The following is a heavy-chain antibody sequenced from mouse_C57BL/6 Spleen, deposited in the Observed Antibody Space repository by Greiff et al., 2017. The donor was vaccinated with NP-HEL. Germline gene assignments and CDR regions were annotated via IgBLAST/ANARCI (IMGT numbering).Heavy chain of an antibody. CDR2: INPSSGYT. CDR3: ARGDYDYDEGFDY. V-gene: IGHV1-4*01. J-gene: IGHJ2*01. D-gene: IGHD2-4*01. Sequence: QVQLKESGAELARPGASVKMSCKASGYTFTSYTMHWVKQRPGQGLEWIGYINPSSGYTKYNQKFKDKATLTADKSSSTAYMQLSSLTSEDSAVYYCARGDYDYDEGFDYWGQGTTLTVSS. CDR1: GYTFTSYT.